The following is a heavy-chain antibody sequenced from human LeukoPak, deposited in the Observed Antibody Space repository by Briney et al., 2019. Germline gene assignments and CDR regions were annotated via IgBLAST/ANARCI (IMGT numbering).Heavy chain of an antibody. D-gene: IGHD3-3*01. Sequence: SETLSLTCTVSGGSISSGSYYWSWIRQPAGKGLEWIGRIYISGSTNYNPSLKSRVTISVDTSKNQFSLKLSSVTAADTAVYYCARGSARYDSNWFDPWGQGTLVTVSS. CDR3: ARGSARYDSNWFDP. CDR2: IYISGST. CDR1: GGSISSGSYY. J-gene: IGHJ5*02. V-gene: IGHV4-61*02.